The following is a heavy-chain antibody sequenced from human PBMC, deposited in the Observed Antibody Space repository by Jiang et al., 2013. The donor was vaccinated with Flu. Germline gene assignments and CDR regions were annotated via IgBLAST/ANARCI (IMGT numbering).Heavy chain of an antibody. V-gene: IGHV5-51*01. CDR3: ARHGYYYDSSGPDY. D-gene: IGHD3-22*01. J-gene: IGHJ4*02. Sequence: IIYPDDSDTKYSPHFEGQVSISADKSLNTVSLHWNSLRASDTAKYYCARHGYYYDSSGPDYWGQGTLVTVSS. CDR2: IYPDDSDT.